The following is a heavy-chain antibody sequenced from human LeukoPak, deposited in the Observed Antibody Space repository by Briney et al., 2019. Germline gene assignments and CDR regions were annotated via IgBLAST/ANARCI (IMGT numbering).Heavy chain of an antibody. D-gene: IGHD3-22*01. V-gene: IGHV1-18*01. CDR1: GYTFTSYG. CDR3: ARRITYYYDSSHDY. J-gene: IGHJ4*02. CDR2: ISAYNGNA. Sequence: ASVKVSCKASGYTFTSYGISWVRQAPGQGLEWMGWISAYNGNANYAQKLQGRVTMTTDTSTSTAYMELRSLRSDDTAVYYCARRITYYYDSSHDYWGQGTLVTVSS.